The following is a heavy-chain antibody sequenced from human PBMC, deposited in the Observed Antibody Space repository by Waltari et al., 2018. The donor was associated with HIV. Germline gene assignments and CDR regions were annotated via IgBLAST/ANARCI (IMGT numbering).Heavy chain of an antibody. Sequence: QVQLVQSGAEVKKPGASVKVSCKASGYTFTGYDMPWGRQAPGQGLEWMGWINPNSGGTNYAQKFQGRVTMTRDTSISTAYMELSRLRSDDTAVYYCARDRARTTDYYYYGMDVWGQGTTVTVSS. CDR3: ARDRARTTDYYYYGMDV. CDR1: GYTFTGYD. V-gene: IGHV1-2*02. D-gene: IGHD1-7*01. CDR2: INPNSGGT. J-gene: IGHJ6*02.